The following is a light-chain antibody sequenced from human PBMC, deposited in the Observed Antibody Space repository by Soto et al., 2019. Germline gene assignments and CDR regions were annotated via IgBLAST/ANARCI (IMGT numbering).Light chain of an antibody. CDR2: DAS. CDR3: QQYNLWPLT. CDR1: QSVSGN. Sequence: EIVMTQSPATLSVSPGARAPLSCRASQSVSGNLAWYQQKPGQAPRLLIFDASTRATGIPGRFSGSGSGTEFTLTISSLLSEDFALYYCQQYNLWPLTFGGGTKVDIK. J-gene: IGKJ4*01. V-gene: IGKV3-15*01.